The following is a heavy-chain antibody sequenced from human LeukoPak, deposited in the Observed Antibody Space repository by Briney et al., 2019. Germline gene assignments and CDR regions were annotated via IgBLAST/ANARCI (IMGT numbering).Heavy chain of an antibody. V-gene: IGHV3-48*01. CDR1: GFTFSSYS. J-gene: IGHJ4*02. CDR3: VRDIGSGSSTWGFDH. Sequence: GGSLRLSCAASGFTFSSYSMNWFRQAPGKGLEWVSYISSSSSTIYYADSVKGRFTISRDNSKNALYLQMKILSAEDAAMYYCVRDIGSGSSTWGFDHWGQGSPVTVSS. D-gene: IGHD2-2*01. CDR2: ISSSSSTI.